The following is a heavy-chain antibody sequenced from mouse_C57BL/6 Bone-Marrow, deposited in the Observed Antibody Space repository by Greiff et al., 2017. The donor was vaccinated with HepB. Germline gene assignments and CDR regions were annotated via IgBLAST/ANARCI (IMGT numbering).Heavy chain of an antibody. J-gene: IGHJ4*01. D-gene: IGHD2-2*01. CDR2: ISYDGSN. CDR1: GYSITSGYY. CDR3: ARVWLLPMDY. V-gene: IGHV3-6*01. Sequence: VQLQQSGPGLVKPSQSLSLTCSVTGYSITSGYYWNWIRQFPGNKLEWMGYISYDGSNNYNPSLKNRISITRDTSKNQFFLKLNSVTTEDTATYYCARVWLLPMDYWGQGTSVTVSS.